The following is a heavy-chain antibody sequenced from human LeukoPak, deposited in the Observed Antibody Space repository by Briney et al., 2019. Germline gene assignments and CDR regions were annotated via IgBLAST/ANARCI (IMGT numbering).Heavy chain of an antibody. Sequence: ASVKVFCRASGYTFTSYGISWVRQAPGQGLEEMGWISAYNGNTNYAQTLQGRVTMTTDTSTSTAYMELRSLRSDDTAVYYCARDLGYCSGGSCRYYYYGMDVWGQGTTVTVSS. J-gene: IGHJ6*02. D-gene: IGHD2-15*01. CDR2: ISAYNGNT. CDR1: GYTFTSYG. CDR3: ARDLGYCSGGSCRYYYYGMDV. V-gene: IGHV1-18*01.